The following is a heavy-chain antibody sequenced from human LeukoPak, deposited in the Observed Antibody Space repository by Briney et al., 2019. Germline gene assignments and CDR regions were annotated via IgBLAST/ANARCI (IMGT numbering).Heavy chain of an antibody. CDR1: GASISSTNW. D-gene: IGHD3-16*01. Sequence: SETLSLTCAISGASISSTNWWIWVRQPPGKGLEWIREMHHSGRTNYNPSLKSRVTISVDTSKNQFSLKLSSVTAADTAVYYCARDSPRSLVMDVWGQGTTVTVSS. V-gene: IGHV4-4*02. CDR3: ARDSPRSLVMDV. J-gene: IGHJ6*02. CDR2: MHHSGRT.